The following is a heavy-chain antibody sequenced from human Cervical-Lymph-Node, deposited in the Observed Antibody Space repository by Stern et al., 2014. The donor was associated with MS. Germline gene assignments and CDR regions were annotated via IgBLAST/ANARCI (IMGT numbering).Heavy chain of an antibody. Sequence: VQLVESGGGVVQPGRSLRLSCAASGFTFSYSTMHWVRQAPGKGLEWVATVSYDGSDEYYPDSVKGRFTISRDNSKNTLYLQVNSLRAEDTGVYFCARDRTVITYYYYYGMDVWGQGTTVTVSS. V-gene: IGHV3-30*04. J-gene: IGHJ6*02. CDR2: VSYDGSDE. D-gene: IGHD5-24*01. CDR1: GFTFSYST. CDR3: ARDRTVITYYYYYGMDV.